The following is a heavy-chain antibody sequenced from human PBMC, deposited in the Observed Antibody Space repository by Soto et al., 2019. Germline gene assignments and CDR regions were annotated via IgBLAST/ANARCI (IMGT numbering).Heavy chain of an antibody. CDR3: ARRIIALEIFDF. D-gene: IGHD3-16*01. CDR2: IYYTGNT. CDR1: GGSMTSYY. J-gene: IGHJ4*02. V-gene: IGHV4-59*08. Sequence: SETLSLTCTVSGGSMTSYYWSWIRQPPGKGLEWIGFIYYTGNTKYNPSLKSRVTISIDTSKSLFSLKLNSVTAADTAVYYCARRIIALEIFDFWGQGTLVTVSS.